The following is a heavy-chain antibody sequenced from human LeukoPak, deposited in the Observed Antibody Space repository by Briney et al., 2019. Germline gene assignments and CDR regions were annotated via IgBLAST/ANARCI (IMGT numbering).Heavy chain of an antibody. CDR2: INHSGST. CDR3: ARDKFLSQRGRIQLWIDY. Sequence: LETLSLTCAVYGGSFSGYYWSWIRQPPGKGLEWIGEINHSGSTNYNPSLKSRVTISVDTSKNQFSLKLSSVTAADTAVYYCARDKFLSQRGRIQLWIDYWGQGTLVTVSS. CDR1: GGSFSGYY. V-gene: IGHV4-34*01. D-gene: IGHD5-18*01. J-gene: IGHJ4*02.